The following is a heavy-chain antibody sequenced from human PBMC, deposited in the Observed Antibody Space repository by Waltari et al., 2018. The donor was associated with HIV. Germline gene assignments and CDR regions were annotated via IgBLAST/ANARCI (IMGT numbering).Heavy chain of an antibody. V-gene: IGHV3-7*01. J-gene: IGHJ6*02. D-gene: IGHD3-3*01. CDR2: IKQDGSEK. CDR3: ARDLKDYDFWSPVDV. Sequence: ELHLVESGGGLVQPGVSLRLSCAASGFTFSTSWMTWVRQAPGKGLEWLANIKQDGSEKYYADSVKGRFTVSRDNNKKSLYLQMSSLRAEDTAVYYCARDLKDYDFWSPVDVWGQGTTVTVSS. CDR1: GFTFSTSW.